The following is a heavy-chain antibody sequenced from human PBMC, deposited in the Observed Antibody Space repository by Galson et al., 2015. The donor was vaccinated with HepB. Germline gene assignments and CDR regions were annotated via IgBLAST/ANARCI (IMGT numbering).Heavy chain of an antibody. J-gene: IGHJ6*02. Sequence: SLRLSCAASGFTFSSYSMNWVRQAPGKGLEWVSSISSSSSYIYYADSVKGRFTISRDNAKNSLYLQMNSLRAEDTAVYYCARDSEGERIMITFGERDIGYYGMDVWGQGTTVTVSS. CDR3: ARDSEGERIMITFGERDIGYYGMDV. D-gene: IGHD3-16*01. CDR2: ISSSSSYI. CDR1: GFTFSSYS. V-gene: IGHV3-21*01.